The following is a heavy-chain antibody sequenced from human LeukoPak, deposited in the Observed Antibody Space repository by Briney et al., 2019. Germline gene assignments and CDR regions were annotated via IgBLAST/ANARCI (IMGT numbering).Heavy chain of an antibody. CDR2: ISSSSSYI. J-gene: IGHJ4*02. Sequence: GGSLRLSCAASGFTFSSYSMNWVRQAPGKGREWGSSISSSSSYIYYADSVKGRFTISRDNAKNSLYLQMNSLRAEDTAVYYCARVADITIFGVVIAPLDYWGQGTLVTVSS. CDR1: GFTFSSYS. V-gene: IGHV3-21*01. D-gene: IGHD3-3*01. CDR3: ARVADITIFGVVIAPLDY.